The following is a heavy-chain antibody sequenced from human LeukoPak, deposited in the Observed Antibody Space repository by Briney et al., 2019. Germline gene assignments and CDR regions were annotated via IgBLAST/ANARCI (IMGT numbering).Heavy chain of an antibody. CDR1: GYTFRGNY. D-gene: IGHD2-2*01. V-gene: IGHV1-2*02. CDR3: ARDPSSVPLYFFDY. Sequence: GASVKVSCKASGYTFRGNYIHGLRQAPGQGLEWMGWIDANNGDTKSAQKFQGRVTMSRETSISTAYMDLSSLSPDDAAVYYCARDPSSVPLYFFDYWGQGTLVTVSS. CDR2: IDANNGDT. J-gene: IGHJ4*02.